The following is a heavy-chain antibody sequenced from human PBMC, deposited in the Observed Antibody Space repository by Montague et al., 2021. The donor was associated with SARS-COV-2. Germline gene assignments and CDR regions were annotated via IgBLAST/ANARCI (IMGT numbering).Heavy chain of an antibody. Sequence: SETLSLTCAVHGGSFSTYSWNWIRQPPGKGLEWIGEIHHGGCTNYNPSLKSRVTISADTSKNQFSLKLTSVAAADTAVYYCARLGDGVVPSPILGVGPYYYYGSIDYWGQGTPVTVSS. CDR3: ARLGDGVVPSPILGVGPYYYYGSIDY. CDR1: GGSFSTYS. D-gene: IGHD3-10*01. CDR2: IHHGGCT. V-gene: IGHV4-34*01. J-gene: IGHJ4*02.